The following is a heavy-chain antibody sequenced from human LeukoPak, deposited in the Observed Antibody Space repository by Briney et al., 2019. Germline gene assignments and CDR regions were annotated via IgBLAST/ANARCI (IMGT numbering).Heavy chain of an antibody. D-gene: IGHD3-3*01. J-gene: IGHJ5*02. CDR1: GFTFSSYW. CDR2: IKSDGSST. V-gene: IGHV3-74*01. CDR3: ARDKSTYYDFWSGYFRGFDP. Sequence: PGGSLRLSCAASGFTFSSYWMHWVRQAPGKGLVWVSRIKSDGSSTNYADSVKGRFTISRDNAKNSLYLQMNSLRAEDTAVYYCARDKSTYYDFWSGYFRGFDPWGQGTLVTVSS.